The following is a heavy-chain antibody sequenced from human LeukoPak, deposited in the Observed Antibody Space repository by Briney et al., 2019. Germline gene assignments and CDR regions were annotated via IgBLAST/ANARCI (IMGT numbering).Heavy chain of an antibody. D-gene: IGHD6-19*01. CDR2: IYYSGST. V-gene: IGHV4-31*03. Sequence: SETLSLTCLVSGGPISSGGYYWSWIRQHPGKGLEWIGYIYYSGSTYYTPSLKSRVTISVDTSKNQSSLKLSSVTAADTAVYYCARVYTSGSEGWFDAWGQGTLVTVSS. CDR3: ARVYTSGSEGWFDA. J-gene: IGHJ5*02. CDR1: GGPISSGGYY.